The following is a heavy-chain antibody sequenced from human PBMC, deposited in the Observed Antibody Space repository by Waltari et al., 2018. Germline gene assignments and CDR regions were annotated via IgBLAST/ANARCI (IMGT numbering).Heavy chain of an antibody. CDR1: GFTFSTYW. CDR2: IDSDGSST. Sequence: DVQLVESGGGLVQPGGSLRLSCTASGFTFSTYWMHWVRHGPGTGLMWVSRIDSDGSSTSYEDSVRGRFTISRDNAKNTLYLQMNSVRDEDTAVYYCGRVRVQGVKYFDYWGRGTLVTVSS. V-gene: IGHV3-74*01. J-gene: IGHJ4*02. CDR3: GRVRVQGVKYFDY. D-gene: IGHD3-10*01.